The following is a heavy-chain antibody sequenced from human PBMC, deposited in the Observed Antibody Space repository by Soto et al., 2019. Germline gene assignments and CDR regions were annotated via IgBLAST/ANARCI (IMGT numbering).Heavy chain of an antibody. CDR3: ARHVRDYYGSGSYPVNCHCMDP. V-gene: IGHV5-51*01. CDR1: GYIFPNYP. D-gene: IGHD3-10*01. J-gene: IGHJ6*02. CDR2: IYPGDSET. Sequence: PGESLMISCEGSGYIFPNYPIAWVPEMPGKGLEWMRIIYPGDSETKYRPSFQGQVTISADKSISTAYLQWSSLKASDTAIYYWARHVRDYYGSGSYPVNCHCMDPWGHGTPVTVSS.